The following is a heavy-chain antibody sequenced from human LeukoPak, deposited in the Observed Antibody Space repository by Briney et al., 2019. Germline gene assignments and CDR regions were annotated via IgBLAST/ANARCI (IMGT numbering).Heavy chain of an antibody. J-gene: IGHJ6*02. Sequence: PGGSLRLSCAVSGFTFSGFWMSWSRQAPGKGLEWVASINSDGSEGYYADVVKGRFTISRDNAKNSLYLQINSLRAEDTAVYYCARYSSSLSYGMDVWGQGTTVTASS. CDR2: INSDGSEG. D-gene: IGHD6-6*01. V-gene: IGHV3-7*03. CDR1: GFTFSGFW. CDR3: ARYSSSLSYGMDV.